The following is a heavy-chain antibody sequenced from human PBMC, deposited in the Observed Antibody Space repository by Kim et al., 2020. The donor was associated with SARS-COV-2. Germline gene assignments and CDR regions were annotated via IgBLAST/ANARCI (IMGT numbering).Heavy chain of an antibody. Sequence: GGSLRLSCAASGFTFSSYSMNWVRQAPGKGLEWVSYISSSSSTIYYADSVKGRFTISRDNAKNSLYLQMNSLRDEDTAVYYCARDQYYDSSGYYGMDVWGQGTTVTVSS. D-gene: IGHD3-22*01. CDR2: ISSSSSTI. V-gene: IGHV3-48*02. CDR3: ARDQYYDSSGYYGMDV. CDR1: GFTFSSYS. J-gene: IGHJ6*02.